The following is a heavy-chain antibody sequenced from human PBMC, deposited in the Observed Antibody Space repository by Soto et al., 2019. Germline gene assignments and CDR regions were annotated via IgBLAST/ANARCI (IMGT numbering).Heavy chain of an antibody. Sequence: GASVKVSCKASGFTFTSSAVQWVRQARGQRLEWIGWIVVGSGNTNYAQRFQERVTITRDMSTSTAYMELSSLRSEDTAVYYRAAPTAVTTMGSFYYWGQGTLVTVSS. V-gene: IGHV1-58*01. CDR2: IVVGSGNT. CDR1: GFTFTSSA. J-gene: IGHJ4*02. D-gene: IGHD4-17*01. CDR3: AAPTAVTTMGSFYY.